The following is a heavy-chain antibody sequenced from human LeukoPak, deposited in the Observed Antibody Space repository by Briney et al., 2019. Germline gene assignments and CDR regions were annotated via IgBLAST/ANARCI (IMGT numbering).Heavy chain of an antibody. Sequence: ASVKVSCKASGYTFTSYDINWVRQAPGQGLEWMGWISAYNGNTNYAQKLQGRVTMTTDTSTSTAYMELRSLRSDDTAVYYCARDLHDVIAAAAGSCGYWGQGTLVTVSS. CDR2: ISAYNGNT. CDR3: ARDLHDVIAAAAGSCGY. D-gene: IGHD6-13*01. J-gene: IGHJ4*02. V-gene: IGHV1-18*01. CDR1: GYTFTSYD.